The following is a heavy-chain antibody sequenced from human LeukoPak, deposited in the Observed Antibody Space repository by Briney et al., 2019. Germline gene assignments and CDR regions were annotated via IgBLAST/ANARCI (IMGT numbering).Heavy chain of an antibody. V-gene: IGHV4-61*02. CDR3: ARDLAPAAPYYYYYYMDV. CDR2: SYTSGST. Sequence: SETLSLTCTVSGGSISSGSYYWSWIRQPAGKGLEWIGRSYTSGSTNYNPSLKSRVTISVDTSKNQFSLKLSSVTAADTAVYYCARDLAPAAPYYYYYYMDVWGKGTTVTISS. CDR1: GGSISSGSYY. J-gene: IGHJ6*03. D-gene: IGHD2-2*01.